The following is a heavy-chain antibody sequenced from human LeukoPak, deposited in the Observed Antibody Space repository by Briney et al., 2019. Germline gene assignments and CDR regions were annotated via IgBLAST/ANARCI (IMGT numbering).Heavy chain of an antibody. CDR1: GFTFSSYW. Sequence: GGSLRLSCAASGFTFSSYWMSWVRQAPGKGLEWVANIKQDGSEKYYVDPVKGRFTIARDNAKSSLYLQMNSLRAEDTAVYYCARERTEYYDILTGYYRSPHYFDYWGQGTLVTVSS. CDR3: ARERTEYYDILTGYYRSPHYFDY. V-gene: IGHV3-7*01. CDR2: IKQDGSEK. J-gene: IGHJ4*02. D-gene: IGHD3-9*01.